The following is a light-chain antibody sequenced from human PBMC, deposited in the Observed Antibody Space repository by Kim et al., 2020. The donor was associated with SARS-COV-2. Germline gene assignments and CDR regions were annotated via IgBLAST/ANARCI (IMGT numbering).Light chain of an antibody. CDR2: GAS. J-gene: IGKJ1*01. V-gene: IGKV1-39*01. CDR3: QQSYSLPWT. CDR1: QSITTY. Sequence: DIRMTQSPSSLSASVGDRVTIACRATQSITTYLNWYQQRPGKAPKPLIFGASTLQSGVPSRFSGSGSGTDFTLTISSLQPEDFATYYCQQSYSLPWTFGPGTKVDIK.